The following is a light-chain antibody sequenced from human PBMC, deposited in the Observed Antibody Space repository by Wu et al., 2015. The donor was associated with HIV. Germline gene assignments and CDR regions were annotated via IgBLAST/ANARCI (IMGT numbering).Light chain of an antibody. CDR2: GTS. V-gene: IGKV3-20*01. J-gene: IGKJ3*01. Sequence: EIVLTQSPGSLSLSPGDRATLSCRASQSVDTRYVAWYQQKPGQAPRLLLYGTSNKATDIPDRFSGSGSGTDFTLTISRLEPEDFAVYYCQQRGSWFTFGPGTRVDIK. CDR1: QSVDTRY. CDR3: QQRGSWFT.